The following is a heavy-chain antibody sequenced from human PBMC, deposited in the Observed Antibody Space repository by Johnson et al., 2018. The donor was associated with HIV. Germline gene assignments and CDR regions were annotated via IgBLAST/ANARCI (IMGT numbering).Heavy chain of an antibody. V-gene: IGHV3-30-3*01. CDR1: GFTFSSYA. J-gene: IGHJ3*02. CDR3: ARAHDAFDI. Sequence: QVQLVESGGGVVQPGRSLRLSCAASGFTFSSYAMHWVRQAPGKGLEWVAVISYDGSNKYYADSVKGRFIIFRDNSKNLTNLQMNGLRAEDTAVYYCARAHDAFDIWGQGTMVTVSS. CDR2: ISYDGSNK.